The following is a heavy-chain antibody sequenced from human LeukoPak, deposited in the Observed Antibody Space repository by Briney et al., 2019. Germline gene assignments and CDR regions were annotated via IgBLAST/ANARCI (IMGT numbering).Heavy chain of an antibody. CDR3: ARGYCGGDCYGD. CDR1: GFTFSSYS. V-gene: IGHV3-21*01. CDR2: ISSSSSYI. Sequence: PGGSLRLSCAASGFTFSSYSMNWVRQAPGKGLEWVSSISSSSSYIYYADSVKGRFTISRDNAKNSLYLQMNSLRAEDTAVYYCARGYCGGDCYGDWGQGTLVTVSP. J-gene: IGHJ1*01. D-gene: IGHD2-21*02.